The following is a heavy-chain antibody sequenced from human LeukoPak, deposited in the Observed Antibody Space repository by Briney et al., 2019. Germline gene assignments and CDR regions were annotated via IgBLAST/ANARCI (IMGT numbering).Heavy chain of an antibody. CDR3: ARYYDKSGYYGRHDY. CDR2: ISYDGSNK. D-gene: IGHD3-22*01. CDR1: GFTFSSFA. J-gene: IGHJ4*02. V-gene: IGHV3-30-3*01. Sequence: GRSLRLSCAASGFTFSSFAMHWVRQAPGKGLEWVAVISYDGSNKYYADSVKGRFTISRDSSKNTLYLQMNSLRAEDTAVYYCARYYDKSGYYGRHDYWGQGTLVTVSS.